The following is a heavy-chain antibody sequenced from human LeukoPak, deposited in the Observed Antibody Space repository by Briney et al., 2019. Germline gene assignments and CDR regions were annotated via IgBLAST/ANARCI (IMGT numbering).Heavy chain of an antibody. CDR3: ARGIADPYSFDS. D-gene: IGHD6-13*01. CDR1: GGSINFYY. J-gene: IGHJ4*02. V-gene: IGHV4-4*07. CDR2: IYSTGST. Sequence: PSETLSLTCTVSGGSINFYYWSWIRQPAGKGLEWIGRIYSTGSTNYSPSLKSRVTMSVDKSKNQFSLNLSSMTAADTAVYYCARGIADPYSFDSWGQGTLVTVSS.